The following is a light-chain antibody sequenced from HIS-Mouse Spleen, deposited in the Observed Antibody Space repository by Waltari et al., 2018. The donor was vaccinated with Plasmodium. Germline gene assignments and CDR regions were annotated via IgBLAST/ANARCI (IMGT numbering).Light chain of an antibody. CDR1: QSISSW. CDR3: QQYNSYSWT. J-gene: IGKJ1*01. V-gene: IGKV1-5*03. CDR2: KAS. Sequence: DIQMTQSPSTLSASVGDRVTIPCRASQSISSWLAWYQQKPGKAPNLLIYKASSLESGVPSRFSGSGSGTEFTLTISILQPDDFATYYCQQYNSYSWTFGQGTKVEIK.